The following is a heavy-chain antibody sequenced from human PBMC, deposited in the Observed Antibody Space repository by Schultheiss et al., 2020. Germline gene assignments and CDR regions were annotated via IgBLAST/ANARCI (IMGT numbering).Heavy chain of an antibody. CDR2: IYHSGST. V-gene: IGHV4-61*10. CDR3: AGGTLGAFDI. J-gene: IGHJ3*02. Sequence: SETLSLTCTVSGGSISSGSYYWSWIRQPAGKGLEWIGEIYHSGSTYYNPSLKSRVTISVDTSKNQFSLKLSSVTAADTAVYYCAGGTLGAFDIWGQGTMVTVSS. CDR1: GGSISSGSYY. D-gene: IGHD2-2*01.